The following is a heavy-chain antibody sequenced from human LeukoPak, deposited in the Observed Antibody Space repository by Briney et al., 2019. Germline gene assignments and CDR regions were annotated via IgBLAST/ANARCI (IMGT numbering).Heavy chain of an antibody. D-gene: IGHD6-13*01. CDR1: GFTFDDYG. J-gene: IGHJ4*02. CDR3: ARGKDQVYSSSWYYFDY. CDR2: INWNGGST. V-gene: IGHV3-20*04. Sequence: GGSLRLSCAASGFTFDDYGMSWVRQAPGKGLEWVSSINWNGGSTGYADSVKGRFTISRDNAKNSLYLQMNSLRAEDTALYYCARGKDQVYSSSWYYFDYWGQGTLVTVSS.